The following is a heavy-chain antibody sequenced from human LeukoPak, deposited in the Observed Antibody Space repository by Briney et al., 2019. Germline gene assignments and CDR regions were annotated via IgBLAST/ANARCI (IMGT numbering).Heavy chain of an antibody. Sequence: SETLSLTCTVSGGSFSSSSYYWGWIRQPPGKGLEWIGSIYYSGSTYYNPSLKSRVTTSVDTSKNQFSLKLSSVTAADTAVYYCARLGSRAYCSSTSCSDYWGQGTLVTVSS. D-gene: IGHD2-2*01. CDR1: GGSFSSSSYY. CDR2: IYYSGST. J-gene: IGHJ4*02. CDR3: ARLGSRAYCSSTSCSDY. V-gene: IGHV4-39*01.